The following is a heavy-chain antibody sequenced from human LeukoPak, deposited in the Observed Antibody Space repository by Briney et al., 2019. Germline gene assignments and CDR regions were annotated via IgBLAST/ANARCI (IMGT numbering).Heavy chain of an antibody. D-gene: IGHD5-18*01. V-gene: IGHV5-10-1*01. Sequence: HGESLKISSKGSGXSFTNYCITWVRQMPGKGMEWMGRIDPSDSYTNYSPSFQGHVTISTDKSTSTAYLQWSSLKASDTAMYYCARQRYSYYNDYWGQGTLVTVSS. CDR3: ARQRYSYYNDY. CDR2: IDPSDSYT. J-gene: IGHJ4*02. CDR1: GXSFTNYC.